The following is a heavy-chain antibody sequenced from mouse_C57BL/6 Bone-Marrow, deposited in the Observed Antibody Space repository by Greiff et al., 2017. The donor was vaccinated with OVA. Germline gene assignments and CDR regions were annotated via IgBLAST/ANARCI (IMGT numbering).Heavy chain of an antibody. J-gene: IGHJ4*01. Sequence: QVQLQQPGAELVRPGTSVKLSCKASGYTFTSYWMHWVKQRPGQGLEWIGVIAPSDSYTNYNQKFKGKATLTVDTSSSTAYMQLSSLTSEDSAVYYCARDYSNYYAMDYWGQGTSVTVSS. CDR1: GYTFTSYW. CDR3: ARDYSNYYAMDY. D-gene: IGHD2-5*01. CDR2: IAPSDSYT. V-gene: IGHV1-59*01.